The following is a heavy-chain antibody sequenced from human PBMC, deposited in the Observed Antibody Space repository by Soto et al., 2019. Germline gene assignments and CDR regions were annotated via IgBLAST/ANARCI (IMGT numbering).Heavy chain of an antibody. CDR2: TYYRSNWRH. D-gene: IGHD6-19*01. CDR1: GDSVSSNTSA. CDR3: ARGVAGSGFDL. Sequence: SQTLSLTFAISGDSVSSNTSAWNCISLSPSRGLEWLGRTYYRSNWRHDYAVSVKSRITVNPDTSKNHFSLQLNSVTPDDTAVYYCARGVAGSGFDLWGQGTLVTVSS. V-gene: IGHV6-1*01. J-gene: IGHJ4*02.